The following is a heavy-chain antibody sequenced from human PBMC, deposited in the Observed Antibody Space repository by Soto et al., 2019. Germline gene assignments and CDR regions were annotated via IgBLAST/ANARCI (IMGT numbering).Heavy chain of an antibody. CDR3: TTAQRGDYYDSSGYPY. J-gene: IGHJ4*02. Sequence: EVQLVESGGGLVKPGGSLRLSCAASGFTFSNAWMSWVRQAPGKGLEWVGRIKSKTDGGTTDYAAPMKGRFTISRDDSKNTLYLQMNSLKTEDTAVYYCTTAQRGDYYDSSGYPYWGQGTLVTVSS. CDR2: IKSKTDGGTT. D-gene: IGHD3-22*01. CDR1: GFTFSNAW. V-gene: IGHV3-15*01.